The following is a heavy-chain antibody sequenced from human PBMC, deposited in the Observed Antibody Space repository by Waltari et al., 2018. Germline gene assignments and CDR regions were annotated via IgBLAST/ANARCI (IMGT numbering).Heavy chain of an antibody. CDR3: ARDRWGSFDP. CDR2: ISKTGGST. Sequence: EVQVVESGGGLVEPGGSLRLSCAASGFTFNNYAMTWVRQAPGKGLAWVSSISKTGGSTDYADSVMGRFTISRDNSKNTQYLQMNNLRADDTAVYYCARDRWGSFDPWGQGTLVTVSS. V-gene: IGHV3-23*04. CDR1: GFTFNNYA. J-gene: IGHJ5*02. D-gene: IGHD3-16*01.